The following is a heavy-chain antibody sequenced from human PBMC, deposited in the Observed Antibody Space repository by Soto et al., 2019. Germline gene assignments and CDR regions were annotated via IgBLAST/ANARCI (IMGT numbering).Heavy chain of an antibody. CDR3: AKDGFSSSGKYYFDY. Sequence: EVQLLESGGGLVQPGGSLRLSCAASGFTFSSYAMNWVRQAPGKGLEWVSVISDSGGSTYYADSVKGRFTISRDNSKNTLYLHMNSLTAEDTAVYYCAKDGFSSSGKYYFDYWGQGTLVTVSS. V-gene: IGHV3-23*01. CDR2: ISDSGGST. CDR1: GFTFSSYA. J-gene: IGHJ4*02. D-gene: IGHD3-10*01.